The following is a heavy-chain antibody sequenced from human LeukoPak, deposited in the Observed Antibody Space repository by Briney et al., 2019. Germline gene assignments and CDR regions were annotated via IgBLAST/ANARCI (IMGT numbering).Heavy chain of an antibody. D-gene: IGHD3-22*01. CDR1: GGSISSTNW. V-gene: IGHV4-4*02. J-gene: IGHJ4*02. CDR3: ARARAHLKYYYDSSGYYYFDY. CDR2: ISLTGRT. Sequence: SETLSLTCGVSGGSISSTNWWSWVRQPPGQGLEWIGEISLTGRTNYNPSLNGRVTISVDTSKNQFSLKLSSVTAADTAVYYCARARAHLKYYYDSSGYYYFDYWGQGTLVTVSS.